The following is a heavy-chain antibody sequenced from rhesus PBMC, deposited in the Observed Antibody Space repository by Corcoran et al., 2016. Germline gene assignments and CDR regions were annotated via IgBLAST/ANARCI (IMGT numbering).Heavy chain of an antibody. CDR3: TRYRGSWNFDY. Sequence: EVQLVESGGGLVQPGESLRLSCAASGFTFGDYCMHWVRQAPGKGLDWVSSITNTGDTVDYAHSGKGRFTVSRDNAKNSLSLQMSSLRAEDTAVYYCTRYRGSWNFDYWGQGVLVTVSS. CDR1: GFTFGDYC. CDR2: ITNTGDTV. J-gene: IGHJ4*01. V-gene: IGHV3-183*02. D-gene: IGHD6-25*01.